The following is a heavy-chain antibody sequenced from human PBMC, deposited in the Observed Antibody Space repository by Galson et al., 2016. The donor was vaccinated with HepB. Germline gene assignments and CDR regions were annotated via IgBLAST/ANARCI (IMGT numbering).Heavy chain of an antibody. CDR3: ARDAPVAVTAFDI. J-gene: IGHJ3*02. CDR1: GFTFSNYA. V-gene: IGHV3-33*08. Sequence: SLRLSCAASGFTFSNYAMNWVRQAPGKGLEWVAVIWYDGSNKYYADSVKGRFTNSRDNSKNTLYPQMNSLRAEDTAVYYCARDAPVAVTAFDIWGQGTMVTVSS. D-gene: IGHD6-19*01. CDR2: IWYDGSNK.